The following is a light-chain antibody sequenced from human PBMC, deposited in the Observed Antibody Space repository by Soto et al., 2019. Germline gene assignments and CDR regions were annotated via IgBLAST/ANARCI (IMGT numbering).Light chain of an antibody. Sequence: EIVLTQSPGTLSLSPGERATLSCRASQSVASAYLAWYQHKPGQAPRLLIYGSSSRAVGVPDRISGSGSGTDLTLTISRQEPEDFAVYYCQQYASSRWTFGQGTKVEAK. CDR1: QSVASAY. CDR2: GSS. V-gene: IGKV3-20*01. CDR3: QQYASSRWT. J-gene: IGKJ1*01.